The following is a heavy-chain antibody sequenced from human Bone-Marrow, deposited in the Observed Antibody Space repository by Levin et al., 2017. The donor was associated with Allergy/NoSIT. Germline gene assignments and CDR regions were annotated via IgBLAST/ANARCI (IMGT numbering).Heavy chain of an antibody. J-gene: IGHJ4*02. CDR3: ARQGRTGNYSRLFDF. D-gene: IGHD1-1*01. CDR1: GGSISRGDYY. Sequence: SETLSLTCTVSGGSISRGDYYWSWVRQPPGKGLEWIGYIYFSGTTYYSPSLESRVTISVDTSKNQFSLRLQSVTAADTAVYYCARQGRTGNYSRLFDFWGPGSLVTVSS. CDR2: IYFSGTT. V-gene: IGHV4-30-4*01.